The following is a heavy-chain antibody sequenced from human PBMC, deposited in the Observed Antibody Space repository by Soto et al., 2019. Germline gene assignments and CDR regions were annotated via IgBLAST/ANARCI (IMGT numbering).Heavy chain of an antibody. CDR3: ARLKGAFFIPTYNWFDP. V-gene: IGHV4-39*01. Sequence: SETLSLTCTVSGYSISSSSYYWGWIRQPPGKGLEWIGDISYSGTTHYNPSLKSRVTISIDTSKNQFSLHLRPVTAADTAVYSCARLKGAFFIPTYNWFDPWGQGTPVTVSS. CDR1: GYSISSSSYY. CDR2: ISYSGTT. D-gene: IGHD3-16*02. J-gene: IGHJ5*02.